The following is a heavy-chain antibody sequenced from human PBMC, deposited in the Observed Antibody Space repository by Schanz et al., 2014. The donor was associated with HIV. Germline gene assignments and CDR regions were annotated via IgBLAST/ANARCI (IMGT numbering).Heavy chain of an antibody. CDR2: MNPNSGNT. CDR3: ARGRRDVSMIVLYWLDP. J-gene: IGHJ5*02. Sequence: QVQLVQSGAEAKKPGASVKVSCKASGYTFSNFDINWVRQATGQGLEWMGWMNPNSGNTGYAQKFRGRVTMTRNTSTGTAYMELSSLRSDDTAVYYCARGRRDVSMIVLYWLDPWGQGTLVTVSS. D-gene: IGHD3-22*01. CDR1: GYTFSNFD. V-gene: IGHV1-8*01.